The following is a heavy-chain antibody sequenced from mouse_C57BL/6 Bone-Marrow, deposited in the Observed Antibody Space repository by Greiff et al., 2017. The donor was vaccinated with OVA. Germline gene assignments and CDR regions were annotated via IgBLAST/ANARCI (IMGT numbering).Heavy chain of an antibody. V-gene: IGHV5-12*01. CDR3: ARHDGSRGNYFDY. J-gene: IGHJ2*01. D-gene: IGHD1-1*01. CDR2: ISNGGGST. Sequence: EVQRVESGGGLVQPGGSLKLSCAASGFTFSDYYMYWVRQTPEKRLEWVAYISNGGGSTYYPDTVKGRFTISRDNAKNTLYLQMSRLKSEDTAMYYCARHDGSRGNYFDYWGQGTTLTVSS. CDR1: GFTFSDYY.